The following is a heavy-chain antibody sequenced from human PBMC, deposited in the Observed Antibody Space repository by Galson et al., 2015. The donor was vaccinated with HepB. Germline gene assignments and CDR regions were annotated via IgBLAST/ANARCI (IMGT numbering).Heavy chain of an antibody. CDR3: ATGGIQLWLQTYY. Sequence: SVKVSCKASGGTFSSYAISWVRQAPGQGLEWMGRIIPILGIANYAQKFQGRVTITADKSTSTAYMELSSLRSEDTAVYYCATGGIQLWLQTYYWGQGTLVTVSS. CDR2: IIPILGIA. CDR1: GGTFSSYA. D-gene: IGHD5-18*01. V-gene: IGHV1-69*04. J-gene: IGHJ4*02.